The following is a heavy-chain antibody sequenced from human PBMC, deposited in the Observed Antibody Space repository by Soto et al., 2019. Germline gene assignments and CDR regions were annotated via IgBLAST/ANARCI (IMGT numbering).Heavy chain of an antibody. CDR2: INPNSGGT. CDR1: GYTFTAYY. J-gene: IGHJ4*02. CDR3: ARVHYDSVPADY. D-gene: IGHD3-22*01. Sequence: ASVKVSCKASGYTFTAYYMHWVRQAPGQGLEWMGWINPNSGGTNYAQKFQGRVTMTRDSSISTAYMELSRLRSDDTAVYYCARVHYDSVPADYWGQGTQVTVSS. V-gene: IGHV1-2*02.